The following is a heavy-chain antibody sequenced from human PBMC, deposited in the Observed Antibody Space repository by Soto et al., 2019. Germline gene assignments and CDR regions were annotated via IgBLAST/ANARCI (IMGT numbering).Heavy chain of an antibody. CDR3: EKYSFETKARNFFDN. CDR2: IRNSGGFT. CDR1: EFSFNNYA. V-gene: IGHV3-23*01. J-gene: IGHJ4*02. Sequence: PGGALRHSCVASEFSFNNYAMNWVRQAPRKGLEWVSAIRNSGGFTYYADSVKGRFTISRDNSKNTLYLHMNSMRAEDTALYYSEKYSFETKARNFFDNWGQGTLVTVSS. D-gene: IGHD3-9*01.